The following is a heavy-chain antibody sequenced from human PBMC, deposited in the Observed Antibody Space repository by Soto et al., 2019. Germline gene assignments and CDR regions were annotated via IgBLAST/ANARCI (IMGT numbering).Heavy chain of an antibody. J-gene: IGHJ4*02. Sequence: QITLKESGPTLVKPTQTLTLTCTFSGFSLSSPAVGVNWIRQPPGKALEWLALIYWDDDKQYSPSLRSRLTITKGTSKNQVVLTMTIVDPGDTATYYCAHGSGWLSDYWGQGTLVTVAS. CDR1: GFSLSSPAVG. CDR2: IYWDDDK. CDR3: AHGSGWLSDY. D-gene: IGHD6-19*01. V-gene: IGHV2-5*02.